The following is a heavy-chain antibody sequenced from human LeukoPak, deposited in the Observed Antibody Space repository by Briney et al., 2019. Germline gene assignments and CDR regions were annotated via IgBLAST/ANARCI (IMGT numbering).Heavy chain of an antibody. CDR3: ARGDYFDY. CDR2: IYHSGST. Sequence: PSQTLSLTCAVSGGSISSGGYSWSWIRQPPGKGLEWIGYIYHSGSTYYNPSLKSRVTISVDRSKNQFSLKLSSVTAADTAVYYCARGDYFDYWGQGTLVTVPS. V-gene: IGHV4-30-2*01. J-gene: IGHJ4*02. CDR1: GGSISSGGYS.